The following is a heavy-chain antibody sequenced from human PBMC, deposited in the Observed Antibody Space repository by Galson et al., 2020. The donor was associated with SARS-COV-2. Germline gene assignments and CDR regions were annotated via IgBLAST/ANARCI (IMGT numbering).Heavy chain of an antibody. CDR1: GDSINNYY. CDR2: LDVGGYT. CDR3: ARAQGVGQGNWFDP. V-gene: IGHV4-59*01. Sequence: SETLSLTCTVSGDSINNYYWTWIRQPPGKGLEWIGYLDVGGYTNYNPSLKSRLTFSVDPHNNQFSLNLNSVTTADSAVYFCARAQGVGQGNWFDPWSQGTPVTVSS. J-gene: IGHJ5*02. D-gene: IGHD3-10*01.